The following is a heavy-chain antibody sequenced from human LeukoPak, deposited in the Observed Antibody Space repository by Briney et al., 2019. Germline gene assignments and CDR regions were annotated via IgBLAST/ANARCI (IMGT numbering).Heavy chain of an antibody. V-gene: IGHV4-34*01. CDR1: GGSFSGYY. J-gene: IGHJ6*03. CDR2: INHSGST. D-gene: IGHD6-19*01. Sequence: SETLSLTCAVYGGSFSGYYWSWIRQPPGKGLEWIGEINHSGSTNYNPSLKSRVTISVDTSKNQFSLKLSSVTAADTAVYYCARVSGYSSGWYGGLGYYYYYYMDVWGKGTTVTVSS. CDR3: ARVSGYSSGWYGGLGYYYYYYMDV.